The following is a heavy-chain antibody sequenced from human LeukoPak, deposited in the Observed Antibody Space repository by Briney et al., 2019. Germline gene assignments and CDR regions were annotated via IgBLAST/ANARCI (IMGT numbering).Heavy chain of an antibody. J-gene: IGHJ4*02. D-gene: IGHD3-16*01. Sequence: GGSLRLSCAASGFTFSSYGMHWVRQAPGKGVEWVALIRYDGSNKYYADSVKGRFTISRDNSKNTVYLQMNSLRAEDTALYYCAKRNSYAIDYWGQGTLVTVSS. CDR1: GFTFSSYG. V-gene: IGHV3-30*02. CDR2: IRYDGSNK. CDR3: AKRNSYAIDY.